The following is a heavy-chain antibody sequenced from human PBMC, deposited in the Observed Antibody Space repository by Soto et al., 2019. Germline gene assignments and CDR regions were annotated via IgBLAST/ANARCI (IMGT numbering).Heavy chain of an antibody. Sequence: GESLKISCKGSGYSFTSYWIGWVRQMPGKGLEWMGIIYPGDSDTRCSPSFQGQVTISADKSISTAYLQWSSLKASDTAMYYCARLPYYYGSGSRYYGMDVWGQRTTVTGSS. CDR1: GYSFTSYW. CDR2: IYPGDSDT. V-gene: IGHV5-51*01. CDR3: ARLPYYYGSGSRYYGMDV. D-gene: IGHD3-10*01. J-gene: IGHJ6*02.